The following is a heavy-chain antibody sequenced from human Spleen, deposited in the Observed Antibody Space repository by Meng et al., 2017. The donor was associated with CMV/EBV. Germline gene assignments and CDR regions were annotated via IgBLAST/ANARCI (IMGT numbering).Heavy chain of an antibody. CDR2: ISAGGGAT. J-gene: IGHJ4*02. D-gene: IGHD1-1*01. V-gene: IGHV3-23*01. CDR1: EFTFSTYA. Sequence: GGSLRLSCTASEFTFSTYAINWVRQAPGKGLEWVSFISAGGGATFYADSVQGRFTVSRDNSQNTVYLLMNSLRADDTAVYYCAKRDSSNWNYFDNWGQGALVTVSS. CDR3: AKRDSSNWNYFDN.